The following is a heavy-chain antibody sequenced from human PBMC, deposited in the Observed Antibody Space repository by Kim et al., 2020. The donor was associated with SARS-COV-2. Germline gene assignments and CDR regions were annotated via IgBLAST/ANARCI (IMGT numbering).Heavy chain of an antibody. V-gene: IGHV3-7*03. J-gene: IGHJ1*01. D-gene: IGHD2-15*01. CDR3: ARLSSHSSVC. Sequence: GGSLRLSCAASGFTFRTNWMRWVRQAPGKGLEWVSCISHDATKKCYVDSVNGRFTISRDNAKNTLYLQMNSLRAEDTAVYYCARLSSHSSVCWGRGTLVTVPS. CDR1: GFTFRTNW. CDR2: ISHDATKK.